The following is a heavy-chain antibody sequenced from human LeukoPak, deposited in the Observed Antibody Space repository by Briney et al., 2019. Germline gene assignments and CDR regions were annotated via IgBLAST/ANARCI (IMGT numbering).Heavy chain of an antibody. CDR1: GCSISSYY. D-gene: IGHD3-10*01. CDR2: IYTSGGT. V-gene: IGHV4-4*07. J-gene: IGHJ5*02. CDR3: ARGWYYGSGSYYKRGIGWFDP. Sequence: PSVTLSLTCTVSGCSISSYYWSWIRQPAGKGLEWIGRIYTSGGTNYNPSLKSRLTMSVDTSTNQFSLKLSSVTAADTAVYYCARGWYYGSGSYYKRGIGWFDPWGQGTLVTVSS.